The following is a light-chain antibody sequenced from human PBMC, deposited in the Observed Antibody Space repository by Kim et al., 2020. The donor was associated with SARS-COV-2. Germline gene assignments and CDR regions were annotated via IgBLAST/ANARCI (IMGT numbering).Light chain of an antibody. CDR1: QSINNW. Sequence: DIQMTQSPSPLSASVGDRVTITCRASQSINNWLAWYQQKPGKAPKLLIYKASGLESGVPSRFSGSGSGTEFTLTISSLQPDDFATYYCQQYNSYSLTFGQGTKVDIK. CDR3: QQYNSYSLT. CDR2: KAS. J-gene: IGKJ1*01. V-gene: IGKV1-5*03.